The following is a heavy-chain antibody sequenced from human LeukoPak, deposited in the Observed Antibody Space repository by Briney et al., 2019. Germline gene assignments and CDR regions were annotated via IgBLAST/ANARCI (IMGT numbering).Heavy chain of an antibody. Sequence: SETLSLTCTVSGGSVSSSIYYWTWIRQPAGKGLEWVGHIYIGGSPNYNPSLKSRVAISVDTSRNQFSLNLSPVTAADTAVYFCARSLINFRDAFHIWGQGTMVIVSS. CDR3: ARSLINFRDAFHI. CDR2: IYIGGSP. V-gene: IGHV4-61*09. CDR1: GGSVSSSIYY. D-gene: IGHD3-16*01. J-gene: IGHJ3*02.